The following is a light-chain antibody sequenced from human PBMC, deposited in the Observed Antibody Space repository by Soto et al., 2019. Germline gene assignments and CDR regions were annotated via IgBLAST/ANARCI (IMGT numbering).Light chain of an antibody. J-gene: IGKJ2*01. Sequence: DIQMTQSPSSLSAFVGDRVTITCRASQTITSYLNWYQQKPGKAPKLLIYGAVRLQSGVPARFSGSGSGTDFTLTISSLQPEDFATYSCLQTYSSPYTFGQGTMLEI. CDR1: QTITSY. CDR2: GAV. V-gene: IGKV1-39*01. CDR3: LQTYSSPYT.